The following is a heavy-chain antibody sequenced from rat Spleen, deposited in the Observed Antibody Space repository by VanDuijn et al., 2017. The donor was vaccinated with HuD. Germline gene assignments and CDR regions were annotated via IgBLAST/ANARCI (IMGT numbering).Heavy chain of an antibody. J-gene: IGHJ2*01. CDR2: INKDGPII. CDR1: GFNFNDYW. Sequence: EVKLVESGGGLLEPGRSLRLSCAASGFNFNDYWMGWFRQAPGKGLEWIGDINKDGPIIKYHPFLKEKFTIARDNAQKTLYLQMSKLGSEDTAIYYCVREDFGVDYWGQGVMVTVSS. CDR3: VREDFGVDY. D-gene: IGHD4-3*01. V-gene: IGHV4-2*01.